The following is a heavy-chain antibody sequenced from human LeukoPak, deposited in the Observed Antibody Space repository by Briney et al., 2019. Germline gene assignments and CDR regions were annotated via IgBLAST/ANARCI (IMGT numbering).Heavy chain of an antibody. D-gene: IGHD3-10*01. Sequence: GGSLRLSCTASGFTFSGYAMSWVRQAPGKGLQWVSTISRSGDNTYYPDSVKGRFTISRDNSKNTLYVQMNSLRAEDTAMYYCAKAGANWFDPWGQGTLVTVSS. V-gene: IGHV3-23*01. J-gene: IGHJ5*02. CDR1: GFTFSGYA. CDR3: AKAGANWFDP. CDR2: ISRSGDNT.